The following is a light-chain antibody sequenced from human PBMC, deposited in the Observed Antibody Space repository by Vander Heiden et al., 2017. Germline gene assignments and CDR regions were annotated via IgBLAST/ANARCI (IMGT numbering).Light chain of an antibody. CDR2: LGS. CDR1: QSLLYRDGNNY. Sequence: VLTQSPLFLPVTPGESASISCRSSQSLLYRDGNNYLVWYLQKPGQSPQLLIYLGSTRASGVPERFTGSGSGTDFALKITRVEAEDVGIYYCMQPLQTPRTFGQGTKVEI. CDR3: MQPLQTPRT. J-gene: IGKJ1*01. V-gene: IGKV2-28*01.